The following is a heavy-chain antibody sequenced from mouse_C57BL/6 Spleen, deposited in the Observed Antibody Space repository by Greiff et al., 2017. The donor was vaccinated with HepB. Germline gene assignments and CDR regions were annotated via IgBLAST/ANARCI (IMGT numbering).Heavy chain of an antibody. D-gene: IGHD2-3*01. Sequence: EVQLQQSGAELVKPGASVKLSCTASGFNIKDYYMHWVKQRTEQGLEGIGRIDPEDGETKYAPKFQGKATITADTSSNTANLQLSSLTSEDTAVYYCACDGYSYAMDYWGQGTSVTVSS. V-gene: IGHV14-2*01. J-gene: IGHJ4*01. CDR1: GFNIKDYY. CDR2: IDPEDGET. CDR3: ACDGYSYAMDY.